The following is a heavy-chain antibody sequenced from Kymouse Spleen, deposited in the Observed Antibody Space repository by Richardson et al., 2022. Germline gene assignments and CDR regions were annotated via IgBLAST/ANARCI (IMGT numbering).Heavy chain of an antibody. CDR1: GGSFSGYY. CDR3: ARPYGSGSYTAFDI. J-gene: IGHJ3*02. V-gene: IGHV4-34*01. Sequence: QVQLQQWGAGLLKPSETLSLTCAVYGGSFSGYYWSWIRQPPGKGLEWIGEINHSGSTNYNPSLKSRVTISVDTSKNQFSLKLSSVTAADTAVYYCARPYGSGSYTAFDIWGQGTMVTVSS. D-gene: IGHD3-10*01. CDR2: INHSGST.